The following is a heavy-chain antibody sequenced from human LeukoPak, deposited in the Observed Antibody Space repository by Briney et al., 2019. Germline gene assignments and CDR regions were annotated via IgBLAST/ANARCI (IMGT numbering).Heavy chain of an antibody. V-gene: IGHV1-2*02. CDR1: GHTFTDYY. CDR3: ASLDAVDI. Sequence: ASVKVSCKASGHTFTDYYIHWVRQAPGQGFEWMGWNNASSGGANYAQKFQGRVTMTRDTSISTAYMELSRLRSDDTAVYYCASLDAVDIWGQGTMVTVSS. J-gene: IGHJ3*02. CDR2: NNASSGGA.